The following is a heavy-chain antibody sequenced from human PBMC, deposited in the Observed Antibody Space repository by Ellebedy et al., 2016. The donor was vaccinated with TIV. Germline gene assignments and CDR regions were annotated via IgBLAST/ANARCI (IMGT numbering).Heavy chain of an antibody. V-gene: IGHV1-18*01. CDR3: AKHKGGYYYYGMDV. J-gene: IGHJ6*02. CDR2: ISAYNGNT. CDR1: GYTFTSYG. Sequence: AASVKVSCKASGYTFTSYGISWVRQAPGQGLEWMGWISAYNGNTNYAQKPQGRVTMTTDTSTSTAYMELRSLRSDDTAVYYCAKHKGGYYYYGMDVWGQGTTVTVSS. D-gene: IGHD3-16*01.